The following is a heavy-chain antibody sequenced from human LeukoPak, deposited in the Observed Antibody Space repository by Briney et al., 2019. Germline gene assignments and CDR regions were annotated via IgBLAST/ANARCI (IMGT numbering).Heavy chain of an antibody. D-gene: IGHD6-13*01. J-gene: IGHJ4*02. CDR3: ARDRREYIAAAGPPDFDY. V-gene: IGHV1-3*01. CDR1: GYTFTSYA. Sequence: GASVKVSCKASGYTFTSYAMHWVRQAPGQRLEWMGWINAGNGNTKYSQKFQGRVTITRDTSASTAYMELRSLRSDDTAVYYCARDRREYIAAAGPPDFDYWGQGTLVTVSS. CDR2: INAGNGNT.